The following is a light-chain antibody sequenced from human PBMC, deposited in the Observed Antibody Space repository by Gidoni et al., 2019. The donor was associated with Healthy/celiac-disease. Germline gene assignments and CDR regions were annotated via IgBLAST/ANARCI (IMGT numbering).Light chain of an antibody. J-gene: IGKJ1*01. CDR2: GAS. CDR1: QSVSSSY. V-gene: IGKV3-20*01. Sequence: EIVLTPSPGTLSLSPGERATLSCRASQSVSSSYLAWYQQKPGQAPRLLIYGASSRATGIPDRFSGSGSGTDFTLTISRLEPEDFAVYYCQQCGSSPWTFGQGTKVEIK. CDR3: QQCGSSPWT.